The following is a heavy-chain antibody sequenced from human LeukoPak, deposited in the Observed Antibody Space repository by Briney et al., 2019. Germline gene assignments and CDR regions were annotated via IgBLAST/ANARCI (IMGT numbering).Heavy chain of an antibody. CDR2: ISSGSNTI. Sequence: GGSLRLSCKASGFTFSSYSMNWVRQAPGKGLEWISYISSGSNTIYYADSVKGRFTISRDNSKNTLILQMNSLRAEDTAVYYCAKSGYNRFDYWGQGILVTVSS. CDR1: GFTFSSYS. J-gene: IGHJ4*02. CDR3: AKSGYNRFDY. D-gene: IGHD5-24*01. V-gene: IGHV3-48*01.